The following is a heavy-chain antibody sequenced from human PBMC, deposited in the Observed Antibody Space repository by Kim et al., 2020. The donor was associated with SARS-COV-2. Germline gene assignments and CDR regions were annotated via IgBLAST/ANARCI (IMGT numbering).Heavy chain of an antibody. J-gene: IGHJ2*01. CDR3: ARDRVNFGANPPSWYFDL. Sequence: SETLSLTCTVSGGSISSGDYYWSWIRQPPGKGLEWIGYIYYSGSTYYNPSLKSRVTISVDTSKNQFSLKLSSVTAADTAXYXCARDRVNFGANPPSWYFDLWXXGTXXTVXS. CDR2: IYYSGST. V-gene: IGHV4-30-4*01. CDR1: GGSISSGDYY. D-gene: IGHD3-3*01.